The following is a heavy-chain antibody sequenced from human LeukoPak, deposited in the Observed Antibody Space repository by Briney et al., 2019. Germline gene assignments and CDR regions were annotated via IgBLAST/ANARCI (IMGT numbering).Heavy chain of an antibody. D-gene: IGHD6-19*01. CDR3: ARESLYGSGWTD. V-gene: IGHV4-39*07. J-gene: IGHJ1*01. Sequence: PSETLSLTCTVSGGSISSSSYYWGWIRQPPGKGLEWIGSIYYSGSTYYNPSLKSRVTISVDTSKNQFSLKLSSVTAADTAVYYCARESLYGSGWTDWGQGTLVTVSS. CDR1: GGSISSSSYY. CDR2: IYYSGST.